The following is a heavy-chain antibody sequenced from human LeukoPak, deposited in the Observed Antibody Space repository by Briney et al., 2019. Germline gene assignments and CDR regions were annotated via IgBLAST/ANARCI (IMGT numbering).Heavy chain of an antibody. Sequence: GGSLRLSCAASGFTFSSYSMNWVRQAPGKGLEWVSSISSSSSYIYYADSVKGRFTISRDNAKNSLYLQMNSLRAEDTAVYYCARVSYDDSSGYYRYYYYYGMDVWGQGTTVTVSS. CDR3: ARVSYDDSSGYYRYYYYYGMDV. V-gene: IGHV3-21*01. J-gene: IGHJ6*02. CDR1: GFTFSSYS. D-gene: IGHD3-22*01. CDR2: ISSSSSYI.